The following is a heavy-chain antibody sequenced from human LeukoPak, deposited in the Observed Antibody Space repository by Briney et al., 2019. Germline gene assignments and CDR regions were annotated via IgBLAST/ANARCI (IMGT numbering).Heavy chain of an antibody. J-gene: IGHJ3*02. CDR3: ARAHVDIVALSDWKDAFDI. V-gene: IGHV1-69*06. CDR2: IIPIFGTA. Sequence: ASVKVSCKASGGTFSNYAISWVRQAPGQGLEWMGGIIPIFGTANYAQKFQGRVTITADKSTSTAYMELSSLRSEDTAVYYCARAHVDIVALSDWKDAFDIWGQGTMVTVSS. CDR1: GGTFSNYA. D-gene: IGHD5-12*01.